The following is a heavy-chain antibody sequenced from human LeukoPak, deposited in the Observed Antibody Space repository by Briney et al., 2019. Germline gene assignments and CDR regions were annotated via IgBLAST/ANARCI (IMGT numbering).Heavy chain of an antibody. V-gene: IGHV4-59*01. CDR3: ARGEPFGEGFDY. CDR1: GGSISSYY. Sequence: SETLSLTCTVSGGSISSYYWSWIRQPPGKGLEWIGYIYYSGSTNYNPSLKSRVTISVDTSKNQFSLKLSSVTAADTAGDCGARGEPFGEGFDYWGEGTLVIVSS. D-gene: IGHD1-26*01. J-gene: IGHJ4*02. CDR2: IYYSGST.